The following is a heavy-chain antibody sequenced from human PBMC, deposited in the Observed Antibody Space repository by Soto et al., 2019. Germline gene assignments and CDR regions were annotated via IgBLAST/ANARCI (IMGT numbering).Heavy chain of an antibody. V-gene: IGHV3-15*01. J-gene: IGHJ4*02. CDR3: TTDGVRYDFWSGYPFDY. CDR1: GFTFSNAW. CDR2: IKSKTDGGTT. D-gene: IGHD3-3*01. Sequence: GGSLRLSCAASGFTFSNAWMSWVRQAPGKGLEWVGRIKSKTDGGTTDYAAPVKGRFTISRDDSKNTLYLQMNSLKTEDTAVYYCTTDGVRYDFWSGYPFDYWGQGTLVTVSS.